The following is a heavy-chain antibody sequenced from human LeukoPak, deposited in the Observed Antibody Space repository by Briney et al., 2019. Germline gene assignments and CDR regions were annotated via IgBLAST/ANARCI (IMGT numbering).Heavy chain of an antibody. Sequence: SVKVSCKASGGTFSSYAISWVRQAPGQGLEWMGGIIPIFGTANYAQKFQGRVTITADESTSTAYMELSSLRSEDTAVYYCARDKWPYYYGSGSYYNFNYWGQGTLVTVSS. CDR2: IIPIFGTA. CDR1: GGTFSSYA. D-gene: IGHD3-10*01. CDR3: ARDKWPYYYGSGSYYNFNY. J-gene: IGHJ4*02. V-gene: IGHV1-69*13.